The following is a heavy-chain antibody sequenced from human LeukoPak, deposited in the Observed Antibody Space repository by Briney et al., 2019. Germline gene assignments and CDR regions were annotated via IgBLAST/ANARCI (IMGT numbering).Heavy chain of an antibody. J-gene: IGHJ4*02. CDR2: ISWNSGSI. CDR1: GFTFDDYA. V-gene: IGHV3-9*01. CDR3: AKAEDYYDSSGYLTQYYFDY. Sequence: GRSLRLSCAASGFTFDDYAMHWVRQAPGKGLEWVSGISWNSGSIGYADSVKGRFTISRDNAKNSLYLQMNSLRAEDTASYYCAKAEDYYDSSGYLTQYYFDYWGQGTLVTVSS. D-gene: IGHD3-22*01.